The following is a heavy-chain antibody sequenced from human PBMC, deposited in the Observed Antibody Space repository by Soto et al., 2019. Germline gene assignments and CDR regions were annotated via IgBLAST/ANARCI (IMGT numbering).Heavy chain of an antibody. CDR1: GFTFSSYS. V-gene: IGHV3-21*01. CDR2: ISSSSSYI. D-gene: IGHD3-22*01. CDR3: ASHPRDSSGYWYYFDY. J-gene: IGHJ4*02. Sequence: EVQLVESGGGLVKPGGSLRLSCAASGFTFSSYSMNWVRQAPGKGLEWVSSISSSSSYIYYADSVKGRFTISRDNAKNSLYLQMNRLRAEDTAVYYSASHPRDSSGYWYYFDYWGQGTLVTVSS.